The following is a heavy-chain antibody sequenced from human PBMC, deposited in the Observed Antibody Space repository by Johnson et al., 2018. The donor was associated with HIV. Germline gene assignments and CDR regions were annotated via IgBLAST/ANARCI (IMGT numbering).Heavy chain of an antibody. D-gene: IGHD3-22*01. CDR1: GFTFSSYA. J-gene: IGHJ3*02. CDR2: ISYDGSNK. Sequence: QMQLVESGGGVVQPGRSLRLSCAASGFTFSSYAMHWVRQAPGKGLEWVAVISYDGSNKYYADSVKGRFIISRDNSKNTRYLQMNSLRAEDTAVYYCARDLPSTMIVVVIQPSDAFDIWGQGTMVTVSS. V-gene: IGHV3-30-3*01. CDR3: ARDLPSTMIVVVIQPSDAFDI.